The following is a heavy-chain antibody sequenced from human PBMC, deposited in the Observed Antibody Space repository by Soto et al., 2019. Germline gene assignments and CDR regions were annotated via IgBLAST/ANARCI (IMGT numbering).Heavy chain of an antibody. Sequence: KPSETLSLTCAVSGDSISSVNWWSWVRQSPGQGLEWIGDIYHTGITNYNPSLQSRVTISVDKSKNEFSLRLTSLTAADTAVYFCARDHHSYYDTSGYYPYFDFWGQGTLVTVSS. V-gene: IGHV4-4*02. CDR3: ARDHHSYYDTSGYYPYFDF. CDR2: IYHTGIT. J-gene: IGHJ4*02. D-gene: IGHD3-22*01. CDR1: GDSISSVNW.